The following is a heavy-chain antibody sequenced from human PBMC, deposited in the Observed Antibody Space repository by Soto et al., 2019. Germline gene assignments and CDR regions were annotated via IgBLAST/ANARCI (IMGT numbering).Heavy chain of an antibody. Sequence: ASVKVSCKASGYTFTSYDINWVRQATGQGLEWMGWMNHNSGNTGYAQKFQGRVTMNRNTSISTAYMELRSLRSEDTAEYYSARGAYSSGWYYYYGIDVWGQGTTVTVSS. CDR1: GYTFTSYD. CDR3: ARGAYSSGWYYYYGIDV. CDR2: MNHNSGNT. V-gene: IGHV1-8*01. D-gene: IGHD6-19*01. J-gene: IGHJ6*02.